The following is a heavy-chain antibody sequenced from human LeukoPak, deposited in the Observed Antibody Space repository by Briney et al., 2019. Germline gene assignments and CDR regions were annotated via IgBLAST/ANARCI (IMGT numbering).Heavy chain of an antibody. J-gene: IGHJ5*02. V-gene: IGHV4-59*01. CDR1: GGSMSSYY. CDR2: IYYSGST. D-gene: IGHD6-19*01. Sequence: PSETLSLTCTVSGGSMSSYYWSWIRQPPGKGLEWIGYIYYSGSTNYNPSLKCRVTISVDTSKNQFSLKLSSVTAADTAVYYCARDYGSSGWQIVDHWGQGTLVTVSS. CDR3: ARDYGSSGWQIVDH.